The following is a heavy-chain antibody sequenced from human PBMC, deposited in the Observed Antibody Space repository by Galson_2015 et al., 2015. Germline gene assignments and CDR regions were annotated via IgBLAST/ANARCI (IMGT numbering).Heavy chain of an antibody. CDR3: ARDRRRWQLSEHWYFEL. J-gene: IGHJ2*01. CDR1: GGTFSSYA. V-gene: IGHV1-69*06. Sequence: SVKVSCKASGGTFSSYAISWVRQAPGQGLEWMGGIIPIFGTANYAQKFQGRVTITADKSTSTAYMELSSLRSEDTAVYYCARDRRRWQLSEHWYFELSGRGTRVTVSS. CDR2: IIPIFGTA. D-gene: IGHD5-24*01.